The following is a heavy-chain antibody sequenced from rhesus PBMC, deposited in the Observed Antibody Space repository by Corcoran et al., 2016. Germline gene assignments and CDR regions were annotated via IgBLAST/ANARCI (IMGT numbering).Heavy chain of an antibody. J-gene: IGHJ4*01. CDR3: ARGYTAATYYFDY. V-gene: IGHV4S12*01. CDR1: GGTISSGYYS. Sequence: QVQLQESGPGVVKPSETLSLTCAVSGGTISSGYYSWSWIRQPPGKGLEWIGGIYSNSESTNYNPSLKSRVTISKDTSKNQFSLKLSSVTATDTAVYYCARGYTAATYYFDYWGQGVLVTVSS. D-gene: IGHD6-31*01. CDR2: IYSNSEST.